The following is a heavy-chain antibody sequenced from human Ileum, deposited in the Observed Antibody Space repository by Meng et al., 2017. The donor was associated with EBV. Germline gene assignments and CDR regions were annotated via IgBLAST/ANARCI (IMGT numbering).Heavy chain of an antibody. D-gene: IGHD6-19*01. Sequence: QVQLVQSGTEVKTPGATVEVSCKASGYTFTSYAMNWVRQAPGQRLEWMGWINTGNGETKYSQKFQGRVTLTRDTSASTAYMELSSLRSEDTAVYYCASRPGIAVAGFDYWGQGTTVTVSA. CDR1: GYTFTSYA. V-gene: IGHV1-3*04. J-gene: IGHJ4*02. CDR3: ASRPGIAVAGFDY. CDR2: INTGNGET.